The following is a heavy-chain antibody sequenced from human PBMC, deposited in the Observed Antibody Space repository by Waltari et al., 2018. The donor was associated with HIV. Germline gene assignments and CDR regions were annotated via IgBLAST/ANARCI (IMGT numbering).Heavy chain of an antibody. CDR2: IRDDGSDE. CDR1: GFTFRYSW. CDR3: ASSRSDYDTKYYGMGV. D-gene: IGHD5-12*01. V-gene: IGHV3-7*01. Sequence: ELHLVESGGNLVQPGGSLRLSCTASGFTFRYSWMRWVRQAPGKGLEGVATIRDDGSDEVYVDSVKGRFTISRDNAKSSVYLQMNSLRVEDSAIYYCASSRSDYDTKYYGMGVWGQGTTVSVSS. J-gene: IGHJ6*02.